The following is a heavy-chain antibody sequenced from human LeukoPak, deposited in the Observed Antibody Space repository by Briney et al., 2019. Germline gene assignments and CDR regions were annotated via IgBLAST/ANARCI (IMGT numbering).Heavy chain of an antibody. CDR2: IYYSGST. V-gene: IGHV4-39*07. J-gene: IGHJ4*02. CDR1: GGSISSSSYY. Sequence: SETLSLTCAVSGGSISSSSYYWGWIRQPPGKGLEWIGSIYYSGSTYYNPSLKSRVTISVDTSKNQFSLKLSSVTAADTAVYYCARPARTGYYVYWGQGTLVTVSS. CDR3: ARPARTGYYVY. D-gene: IGHD3-3*01.